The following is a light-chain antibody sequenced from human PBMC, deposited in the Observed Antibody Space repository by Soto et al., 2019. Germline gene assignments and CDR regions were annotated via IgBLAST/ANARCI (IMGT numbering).Light chain of an antibody. CDR1: QSVFSN. Sequence: EIVLTQSPGTLSLSPGERATLSCRASQSVFSNLAWYQQKLGQAPRLLIYGVSTRATDIPARFSGSGSGTEFTLTISSLQSEDFAVYYCQQYNNWPQTFGQGTKVNIK. J-gene: IGKJ1*01. CDR2: GVS. CDR3: QQYNNWPQT. V-gene: IGKV3-15*01.